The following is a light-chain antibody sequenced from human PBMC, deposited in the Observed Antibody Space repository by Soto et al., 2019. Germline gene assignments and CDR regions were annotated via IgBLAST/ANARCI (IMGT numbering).Light chain of an antibody. Sequence: EIVMTQSPATLSVSPGERATLSCRASQSVGSYLAWYQQKPGQAPRPLIYDASTRATGTPARFSGSGSGTEFTLTISSLEPEDAAVYYCQQRSNWPPITSGQGTRLEI. CDR3: QQRSNWPPIT. CDR2: DAS. V-gene: IGKV3-11*01. J-gene: IGKJ5*01. CDR1: QSVGSY.